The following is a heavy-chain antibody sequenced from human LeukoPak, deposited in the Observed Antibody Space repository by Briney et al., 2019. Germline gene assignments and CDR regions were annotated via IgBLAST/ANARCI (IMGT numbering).Heavy chain of an antibody. D-gene: IGHD3-10*01. V-gene: IGHV4-31*03. CDR2: IYYSGST. CDR3: ARGMVRGVIAWFDP. Sequence: SQTLSLTCTVSGGSISSGGYYWSWIRQHPGKGLEWIGYIYYSGSTYYNPSLKSRVTTSVDTSKNQFSLKLSSVTAADTAVYYCARGMVRGVIAWFDPWGQGTLVTVSS. J-gene: IGHJ5*02. CDR1: GGSISSGGYY.